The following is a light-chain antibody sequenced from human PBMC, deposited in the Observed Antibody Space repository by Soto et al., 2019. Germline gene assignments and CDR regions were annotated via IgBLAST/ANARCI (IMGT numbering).Light chain of an antibody. CDR1: RREGGGYNY. CDR3: CSYTTSNTRQIV. V-gene: IGLV2-14*01. J-gene: IGLJ1*01. Sequence: QSALAQPSPVSGAPGQSVTISLTWTRREGGGYNYVSWYQQHPGKAPKFMIYDVSNRPSGVSNRFSGSKSGNTASLTISGLQAEDEADYYCCSYTTSNTRQIVFGTGTKVTVL. CDR2: DVS.